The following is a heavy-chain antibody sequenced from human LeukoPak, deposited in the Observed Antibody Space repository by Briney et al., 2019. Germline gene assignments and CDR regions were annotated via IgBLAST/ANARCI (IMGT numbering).Heavy chain of an antibody. CDR2: ISRSGSYI. Sequence: GGSLRLSCAASGFSFSSFEMNWVRQAPGQGPEWISYISRSGSYIYYADSVKGRSTISRDNAKNSLYLQMNSLRAEDTAVYYCARDSRSSGWYFDAFDIWGQGTMVTVSS. V-gene: IGHV3-21*05. D-gene: IGHD6-19*01. CDR3: ARDSRSSGWYFDAFDI. J-gene: IGHJ3*02. CDR1: GFSFSSFE.